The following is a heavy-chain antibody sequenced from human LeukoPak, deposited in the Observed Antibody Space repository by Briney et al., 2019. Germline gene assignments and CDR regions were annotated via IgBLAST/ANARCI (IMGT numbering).Heavy chain of an antibody. CDR3: ARPYSSGWSGAFDI. D-gene: IGHD6-19*01. Sequence: SETLSLTCTVSGGSISSYYWSWIRQPPGKGLEWIGNIYTSGNTNYNPSLKSRVAISVDTSKNQFSQKLNSVTAADTAVYYCARPYSSGWSGAFDIWGQGTMVTVSS. CDR2: IYTSGNT. J-gene: IGHJ3*02. CDR1: GGSISSYY. V-gene: IGHV4-4*09.